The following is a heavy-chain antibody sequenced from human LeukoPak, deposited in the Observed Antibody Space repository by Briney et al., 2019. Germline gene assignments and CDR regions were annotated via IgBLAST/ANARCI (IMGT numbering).Heavy chain of an antibody. CDR1: GGSISSGSYY. V-gene: IGHV4-61*02. J-gene: IGHJ4*02. CDR3: ATRDYVSSSFDY. Sequence: SETLSLTCTVSGGSISSGSYYWSWIRQPAGKGLEWIGRIYTSGSTNYNPSLKSRVTISVDTSKNQFSLKLSSVTAADTAVYYCATRDYVSSSFDYWGQGTLVTVSS. CDR2: IYTSGST. D-gene: IGHD3-16*01.